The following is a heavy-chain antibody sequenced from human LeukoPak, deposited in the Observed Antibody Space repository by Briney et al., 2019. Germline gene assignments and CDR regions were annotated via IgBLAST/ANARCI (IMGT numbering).Heavy chain of an antibody. V-gene: IGHV3-48*01. Sequence: GGSLRLSCAASGSTFSSHTMNWVRQAPGKGLEWISYISSTSSTIYYADSVKGRFTISRDNAKSSLYLQMNSLRAEDTAVYYCARDCSSSSCYWVGDYWGQGTLVTISS. J-gene: IGHJ4*02. CDR3: ARDCSSSSCYWVGDY. CDR2: ISSTSSTI. CDR1: GSTFSSHT. D-gene: IGHD2-2*01.